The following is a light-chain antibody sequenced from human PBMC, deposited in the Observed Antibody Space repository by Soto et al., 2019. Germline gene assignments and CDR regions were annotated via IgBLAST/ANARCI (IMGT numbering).Light chain of an antibody. V-gene: IGKV3-20*01. Sequence: EIVLTQSPGTLSLSPGQRVSLSCRASQSVSSTYLAWYQQKPGQAPRLLIYGAAYRATGIPDRFSGSGSGTDFTLTISRLEPEDFAVYYCRHYGSSPPYTFGQGTKLEIK. CDR2: GAA. J-gene: IGKJ2*01. CDR3: RHYGSSPPYT. CDR1: QSVSSTY.